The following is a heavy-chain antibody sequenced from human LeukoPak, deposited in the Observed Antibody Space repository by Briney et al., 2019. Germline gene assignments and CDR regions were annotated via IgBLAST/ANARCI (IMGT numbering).Heavy chain of an antibody. D-gene: IGHD3-3*01. V-gene: IGHV1-2*02. J-gene: IGHJ4*02. CDR3: ARVHTIFGVVIGY. CDR1: GYTFTGYY. CDR2: INPNSGGT. Sequence: ASVKVSCKASGYTFTGYYMHWVRQAPGLGLEWMGWINPNSGGTNYAQKFQGRVTMTRDTSISTAYMELSRLRSDDTAVYYCARVHTIFGVVIGYWGQGTLVTVSS.